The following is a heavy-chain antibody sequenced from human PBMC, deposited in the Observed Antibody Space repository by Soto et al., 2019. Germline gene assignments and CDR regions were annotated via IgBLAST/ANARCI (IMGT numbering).Heavy chain of an antibody. J-gene: IGHJ4*02. Sequence: TSETLSLTCAVSGYSISSGYYWGWIRQPPGKGLEWIGSIYHSGSTYYNPSLKSRVTISVDTSKNQFSLKLSSVTAADTAVYYCARATHGAPGDFDYWGQGTLVTVSS. CDR3: ARATHGAPGDFDY. D-gene: IGHD3-16*01. CDR2: IYHSGST. V-gene: IGHV4-38-2*01. CDR1: GYSISSGYY.